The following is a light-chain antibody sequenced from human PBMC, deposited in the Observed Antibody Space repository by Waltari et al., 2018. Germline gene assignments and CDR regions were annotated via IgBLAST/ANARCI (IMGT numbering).Light chain of an antibody. V-gene: IGKV3-15*01. CDR1: QSISSH. CDR3: QQYNNWPLT. J-gene: IGKJ4*01. Sequence: ETVMTQSPATLSALPGERVTLSCGASQSISSHEAWYQQKPGQPPRLVIYRASSRATGVPVRFSGSGSGTDFTLTISNLQSEDFAVYYCQQYNNWPLTFGGGTKVEL. CDR2: RAS.